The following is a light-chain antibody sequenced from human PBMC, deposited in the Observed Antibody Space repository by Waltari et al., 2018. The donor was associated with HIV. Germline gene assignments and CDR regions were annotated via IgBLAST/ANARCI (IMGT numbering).Light chain of an antibody. J-gene: IGLJ3*02. CDR3: CSYAGTHVSVL. CDR2: EFN. CDR1: SSDVGDHKF. Sequence: HSALTQPASVSGSQPGQSITISCIGSSSDVGDHKFVSWYQQFAGKAPKLLLYEFNKRASGVSYRFSGSKSGNTASLTISGLRTEDEADYYCCSYAGTHVSVLFGGGTKLTVL. V-gene: IGLV2-23*02.